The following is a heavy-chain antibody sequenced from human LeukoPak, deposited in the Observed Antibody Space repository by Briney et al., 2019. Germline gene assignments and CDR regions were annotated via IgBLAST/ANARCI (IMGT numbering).Heavy chain of an antibody. J-gene: IGHJ5*02. Sequence: SETLSLTCTVSGGSISSYYWSWIRQPPGKGLEWIGYIFYSGSTYYNPSLKSRVTISVDTSKNQFSLRLSSVTAADTAVYYCARGRSWFGPWGQGTLVTVSS. CDR1: GGSISSYY. CDR3: ARGRSWFGP. V-gene: IGHV4-59*01. CDR2: IFYSGST.